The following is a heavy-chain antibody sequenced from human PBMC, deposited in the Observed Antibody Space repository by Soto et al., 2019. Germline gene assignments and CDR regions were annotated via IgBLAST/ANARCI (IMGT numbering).Heavy chain of an antibody. V-gene: IGHV3-23*01. CDR1: GLTFSSSS. J-gene: IGHJ4*02. D-gene: IGHD6-6*01. CDR2: STGGGST. CDR3: SKLVRY. Sequence: EVQLLESGGGLVQPGGSLRLSCVASGLTFSSSSMSWVRQAPGKGLEWVSVSTGGGSTFYADSVKGRFTISRDNSKNTLHLQMNSLRAEDAAVYFCSKLVRYWGQGTLVTVSS.